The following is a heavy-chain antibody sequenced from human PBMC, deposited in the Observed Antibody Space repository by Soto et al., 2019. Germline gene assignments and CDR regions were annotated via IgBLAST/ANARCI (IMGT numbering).Heavy chain of an antibody. CDR2: IWYDGSNK. Sequence: GGSLRLSCAASGFTFSSYGMHWVRQAPGKGLEWVAVIWYDGSNKYYADSVKGRFTISRDNSKNTLYLQMNSLRAEDTAVYYCARDGGYRSSTSCYPAYYFDYWGQGTLVTVSS. CDR3: ARDGGYRSSTSCYPAYYFDY. D-gene: IGHD2-2*01. J-gene: IGHJ4*02. V-gene: IGHV3-33*01. CDR1: GFTFSSYG.